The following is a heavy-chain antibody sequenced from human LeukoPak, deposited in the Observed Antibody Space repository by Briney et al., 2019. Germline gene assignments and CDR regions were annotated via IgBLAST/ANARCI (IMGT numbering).Heavy chain of an antibody. CDR3: ARSWSGFGELLSYFDY. CDR1: GFTFSSYG. D-gene: IGHD3-10*01. Sequence: PGASLRLSCAASGFTFSSYGMHWVRQAPGKGLEWVAVIWYDGSNKYYADSVKGRFTISRDNSKNTLYLQMNSLRAEDTAVYYCARSWSGFGELLSYFDYWGQGTLVTVSS. J-gene: IGHJ4*02. V-gene: IGHV3-33*01. CDR2: IWYDGSNK.